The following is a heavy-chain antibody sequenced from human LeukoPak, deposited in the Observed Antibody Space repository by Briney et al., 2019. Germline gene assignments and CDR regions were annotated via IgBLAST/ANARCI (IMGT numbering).Heavy chain of an antibody. CDR2: IYSSGST. J-gene: IGHJ3*02. CDR3: ARSDGYGLVDI. Sequence: SSETLSLTCSASGGSLSSSSSSYWSWIRQPPGKGLEWIGSIYSSGSTYYNSSLQSRVIIIIDTPKNHFSLTLSSVTAADTAVYYCARSDGYGLVDIWGQGTMVTVSS. CDR1: GGSLSSSSSSY. V-gene: IGHV4-39*07. D-gene: IGHD3-10*01.